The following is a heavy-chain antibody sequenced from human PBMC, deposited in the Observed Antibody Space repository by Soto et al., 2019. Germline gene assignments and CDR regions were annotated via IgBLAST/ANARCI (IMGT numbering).Heavy chain of an antibody. CDR2: IYYSGST. D-gene: IGHD2-21*02. V-gene: IGHV4-30-4*01. CDR1: GGSVSSGDYY. J-gene: IGHJ4*02. CDR3: ARLMVTGQAGDY. Sequence: QVQLQESSPGLVKPSQTLSLTCTVSGGSVSSGDYYWSWIRQPPGKGLEWIGYIYYSGSTYYNPSLQSRLAISFDTSKNQFSLKLSSVTAADTAVYFCARLMVTGQAGDYWGQGTLVTVSS.